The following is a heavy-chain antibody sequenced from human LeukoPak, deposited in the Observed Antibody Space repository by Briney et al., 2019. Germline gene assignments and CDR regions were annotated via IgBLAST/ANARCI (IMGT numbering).Heavy chain of an antibody. CDR3: ARQGGSIPHRRYYDFWSGYYKFGGEYYFDY. J-gene: IGHJ4*02. CDR1: GGSISSSSYY. V-gene: IGHV4-39*01. D-gene: IGHD3-3*01. CDR2: IYYSGNT. Sequence: NPSETLSLTCTVSGGSISSSSYYWGWIRQPPGKGLEWIGSIYYSGNTYYKPSLQSRVTISVDTSKNQFSLKLSSVTAADTAVYYCARQGGSIPHRRYYDFWSGYYKFGGEYYFDYWGQGTLVTVSS.